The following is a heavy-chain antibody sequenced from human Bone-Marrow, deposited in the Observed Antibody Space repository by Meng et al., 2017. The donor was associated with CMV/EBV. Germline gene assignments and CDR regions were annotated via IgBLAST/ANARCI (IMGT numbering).Heavy chain of an antibody. CDR1: GFTFSSYW. V-gene: IGHV3-7*01. D-gene: IGHD5-12*01. Sequence: LSLTCAASGFTFSSYWMSWVRQAPGKGLEWVANIKQDGYEKYSVDSVRGRFTISRDNAKNSLYLQMNSLRAEDTAVYYCARATSHIVAIYYFDYWGQGTLVTVYS. J-gene: IGHJ4*02. CDR2: IKQDGYEK. CDR3: ARATSHIVAIYYFDY.